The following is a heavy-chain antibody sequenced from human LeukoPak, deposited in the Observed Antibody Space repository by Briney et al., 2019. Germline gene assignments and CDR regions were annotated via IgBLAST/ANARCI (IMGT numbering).Heavy chain of an antibody. V-gene: IGHV1-69*05. Sequence: SVKVSCKASGGTFSSYAISWVRQAPGQGLEWMGRIIPIFGTANYAQKFQGRVTITTGESTSTAYMELSSLRSEDTAVYYCARDLRSGSYYNPSPFDYWGQGTLVTVSS. CDR1: GGTFSSYA. J-gene: IGHJ4*02. D-gene: IGHD3-10*01. CDR2: IIPIFGTA. CDR3: ARDLRSGSYYNPSPFDY.